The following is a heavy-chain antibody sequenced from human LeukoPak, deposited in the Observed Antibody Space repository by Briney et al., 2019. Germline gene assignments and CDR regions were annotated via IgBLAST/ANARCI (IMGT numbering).Heavy chain of an antibody. V-gene: IGHV3-11*04. J-gene: IGHJ3*02. D-gene: IGHD3-3*01. CDR1: GFTFSNAW. Sequence: PGGSLRLSCAASGFTFSNAWMSWVRQAPGKGLEGVSYISSSSSTIYYADSVKGRFTISRDNAKNSLYLQMNSLRAEDTAVYYCARDQGKGWSLGNDAFDIWGQGTMVTVSS. CDR3: ARDQGKGWSLGNDAFDI. CDR2: ISSSSSTI.